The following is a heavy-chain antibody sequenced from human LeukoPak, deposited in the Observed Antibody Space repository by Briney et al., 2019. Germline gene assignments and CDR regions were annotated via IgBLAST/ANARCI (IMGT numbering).Heavy chain of an antibody. J-gene: IGHJ4*02. CDR1: GASIRISNYF. V-gene: IGHV4-39*07. CDR2: IHYSGTT. CDR3: AKSELNDYMKY. D-gene: IGHD4-11*01. Sequence: SETLSLTCNVSGASIRISNYFWGWIRQPPGKGLEWIGNIHYSGTTYYNPSLKSRVTISVDTSKNQFSLRLSSVTAADTAVYYCAKSELNDYMKYWGQGTLVTVSS.